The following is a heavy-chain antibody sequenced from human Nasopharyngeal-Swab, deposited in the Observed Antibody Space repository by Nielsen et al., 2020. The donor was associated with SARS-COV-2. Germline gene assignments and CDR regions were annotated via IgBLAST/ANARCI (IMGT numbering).Heavy chain of an antibody. CDR3: ARNSGSYLRYYYGMDV. CDR1: GGSFSGYY. Sequence: SETLSLTCAVYGGSFSGYYWSWIRQPPGKGLGWIGEIKHSGSTNYNPSLKSRVTISVDTSKNQFSLKLSSVTAADTAVYYCARNSGSYLRYYYGMDVWGQGTTVTVSS. J-gene: IGHJ6*02. CDR2: IKHSGST. V-gene: IGHV4-34*01. D-gene: IGHD1-26*01.